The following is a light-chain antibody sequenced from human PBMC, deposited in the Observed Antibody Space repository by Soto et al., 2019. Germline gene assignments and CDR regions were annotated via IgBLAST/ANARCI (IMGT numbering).Light chain of an antibody. J-gene: IGKJ5*01. CDR1: QSVSSSY. Sequence: EIVLTQSPGTLSLSPGERATLSCRASQSVSSSYLAWYQQKPGQAPRLLIYGASSRATGIPDRFSGSVSGTDFTLTNSRLEPEDFAVYYCQQYSSSPSLTVGQGTRLDIK. CDR2: GAS. CDR3: QQYSSSPSLT. V-gene: IGKV3-20*01.